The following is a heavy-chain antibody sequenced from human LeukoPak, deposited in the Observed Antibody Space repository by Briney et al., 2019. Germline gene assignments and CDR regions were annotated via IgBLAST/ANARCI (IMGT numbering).Heavy chain of an antibody. CDR1: GGSFRSGSYY. CDR2: IYYSGST. CDR3: ARGVYSGTYLDE. Sequence: PSETLSPTCTVSGGSFRSGSYYWSWLRQPPGKGLEWIGYIYYSGSTNYNPSLRSRVTISVDTSKNQFSLKLSSVTAADTAIYYCARGVYSGTYLDEWGQGTLVTVSS. D-gene: IGHD1-26*01. V-gene: IGHV4-61*01. J-gene: IGHJ4*02.